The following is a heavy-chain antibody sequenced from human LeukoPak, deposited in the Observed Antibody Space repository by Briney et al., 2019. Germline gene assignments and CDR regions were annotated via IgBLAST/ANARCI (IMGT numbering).Heavy chain of an antibody. D-gene: IGHD6-19*01. Sequence: GGSLRLSCAASGFTFSSYAMSWVRQAPGKGLEWVSAISGSGGSTYYADSVKGRFTISRDNSKNTLYLQMNSLRAEDTALYYCARARSSGWDYYFDYWGQGTLVTVSS. CDR2: ISGSGGST. CDR1: GFTFSSYA. CDR3: ARARSSGWDYYFDY. J-gene: IGHJ4*02. V-gene: IGHV3-23*01.